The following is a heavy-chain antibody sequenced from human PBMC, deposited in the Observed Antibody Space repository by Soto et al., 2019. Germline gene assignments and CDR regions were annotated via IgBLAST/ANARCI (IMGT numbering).Heavy chain of an antibody. D-gene: IGHD6-6*01. J-gene: IGHJ4*02. V-gene: IGHV1-69*06. CDR2: IIPIFGTA. CDR1: GGTFSSYA. Sequence: QVQLVQSGAEVKKPGSSVKVSCKASGGTFSSYAISWVRQAPGQGLEWMGGIIPIFGTANYAQKFQGRVTITADKSTSTAYMALSSLRSEDTAVYYCARGKVESIAARQSFDYWGQGTLVTVSS. CDR3: ARGKVESIAARQSFDY.